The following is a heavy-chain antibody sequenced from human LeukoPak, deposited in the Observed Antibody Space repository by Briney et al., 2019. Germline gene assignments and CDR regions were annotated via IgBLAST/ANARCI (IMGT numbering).Heavy chain of an antibody. Sequence: GGSLRLSCAASSFTFRSYWMHWVRQAPGKGLVWVSRISSDGSSTSYSDSVKGRFTISRDNAKNTLYLQMNSLRVEDTALYYCLRGTASDDNQRLFDFCGQGTLVTVSS. J-gene: IGHJ4*02. CDR2: ISSDGSST. CDR1: SFTFRSYW. CDR3: LRGTASDDNQRLFDF. V-gene: IGHV3-74*01. D-gene: IGHD6-25*01.